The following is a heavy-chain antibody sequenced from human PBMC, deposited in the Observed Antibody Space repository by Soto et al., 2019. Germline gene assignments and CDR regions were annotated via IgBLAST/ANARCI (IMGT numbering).Heavy chain of an antibody. J-gene: IGHJ4*02. CDR1: GGSISSSNW. V-gene: IGHV4-4*02. D-gene: IGHD3-10*01. Sequence: QVQLQESGPGLVKPSGTLSLTCAVSGGSISSSNWWSWVRQPPGKGLEWIGEIYHSGSTNYNPSLKSRVTISVDKSKNQFSLKLSSVTAADTAVYYCARASFHKKRRDGYNAVGWGVDWGQGTLVTVSS. CDR3: ARASFHKKRRDGYNAVGWGVD. CDR2: IYHSGST.